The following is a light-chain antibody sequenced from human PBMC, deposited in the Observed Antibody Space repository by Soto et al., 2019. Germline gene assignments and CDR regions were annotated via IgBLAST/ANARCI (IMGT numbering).Light chain of an antibody. CDR2: GAS. CDR1: QSVTTN. Sequence: EIVLTQSPATLSVSPGERATLSCRASQSVTTNLAWYQQKPGQVPGLLISGASTRATDIPARFGGSGSGTEFTLTISSLQSEDLAVYYCQQFDSWPITFGQGTRLEIK. J-gene: IGKJ5*01. CDR3: QQFDSWPIT. V-gene: IGKV3-15*01.